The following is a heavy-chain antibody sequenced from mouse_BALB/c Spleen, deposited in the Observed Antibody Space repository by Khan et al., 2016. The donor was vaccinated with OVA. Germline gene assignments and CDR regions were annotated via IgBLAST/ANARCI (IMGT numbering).Heavy chain of an antibody. Sequence: VQLQQSGPDLVKPGASVKMSYKASGYSFTGYYMNWVKQSHGKSLESIGRVNPNTGNINYNQKFKDKAILIVDTSSSTAYMELRSLTSEDSAVYYCARGYGFFAYWGQGTLVTVSA. J-gene: IGHJ3*01. CDR2: VNPNTGNI. D-gene: IGHD1-2*01. CDR1: GYSFTGYY. V-gene: IGHV1-26*01. CDR3: ARGYGFFAY.